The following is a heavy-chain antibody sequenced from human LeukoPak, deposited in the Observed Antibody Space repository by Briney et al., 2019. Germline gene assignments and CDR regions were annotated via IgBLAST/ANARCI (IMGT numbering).Heavy chain of an antibody. D-gene: IGHD3-22*01. V-gene: IGHV4-39*01. Sequence: SETLSLTCTVSGGSISSSSYYWGWIRQPPGKGLEWIGSIYYSGSTYYNPSLKSRVTISVDTSKNRFSLKLSSVTAADTAVYYCARRITMIVVVDAFDIWGQGTMVTVSS. CDR1: GGSISSSSYY. CDR3: ARRITMIVVVDAFDI. CDR2: IYYSGST. J-gene: IGHJ3*02.